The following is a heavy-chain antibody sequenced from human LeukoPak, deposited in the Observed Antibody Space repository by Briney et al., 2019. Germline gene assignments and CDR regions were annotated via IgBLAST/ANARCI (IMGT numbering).Heavy chain of an antibody. Sequence: GGSLRLSCAASGLIFSSYSMNWVRQAPGKGLEWVAVISYDGSNKYYADSVNGRFTISRDNSKNTLYLQMNSLRAEDTAVYYCAREPSWCRAFDIWGQGTMVTVSS. D-gene: IGHD6-13*01. CDR3: AREPSWCRAFDI. CDR1: GLIFSSYS. CDR2: ISYDGSNK. J-gene: IGHJ3*02. V-gene: IGHV3-30*05.